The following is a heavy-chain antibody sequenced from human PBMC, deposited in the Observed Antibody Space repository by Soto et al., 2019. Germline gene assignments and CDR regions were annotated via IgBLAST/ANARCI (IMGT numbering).Heavy chain of an antibody. CDR3: AGRRWFGESTAELDTCHDY. J-gene: IGHJ4*02. V-gene: IGHV4-30-4*01. CDR2: IYYSGST. CDR1: GGSISSGDYY. D-gene: IGHD3-10*01. Sequence: SETLSLTCSVSGGSISSGDYYWSWIRQPPGKGLEWIGYIYYSGSTYYNPSLKSRVTISVDTSKNQFSLKLSSVTAADTAVYYCAGRRWFGESTAELDTCHDYWGQGTLVTVSS.